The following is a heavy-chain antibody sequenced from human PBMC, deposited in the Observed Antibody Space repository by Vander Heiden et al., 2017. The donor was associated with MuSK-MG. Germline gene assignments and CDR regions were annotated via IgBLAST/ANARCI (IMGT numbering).Heavy chain of an antibody. CDR3: ARWFNNNWYVGS. CDR2: IYYSGIT. V-gene: IGHV4-39*02. D-gene: IGHD1-1*01. CDR1: GDSIHSDDFY. J-gene: IGHJ5*02. Sequence: QLQLHESGPGLVKPSETLSLTCSVSGDSIHSDDFYWGWIRQSAGKGLEWIGTIYYSGITYYNPSLKSRVTMSVDTSKNHFSLKLTSVTAADTAVYFCARWFNNNWYVGSWGQGTLVTVSS.